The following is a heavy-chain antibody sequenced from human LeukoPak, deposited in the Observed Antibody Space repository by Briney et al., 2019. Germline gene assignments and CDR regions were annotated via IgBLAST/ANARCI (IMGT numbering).Heavy chain of an antibody. Sequence: PGGSLRLSCAASGFTFSDYYMNWIRQAPGKGLEWVSYISTSATAIYYADSVKGRFTVSRDNAKNSLYLQMNSLRAEDTALYYCARSGTRLTPYVEGADYWGQGTLASVSS. CDR1: GFTFSDYY. V-gene: IGHV3-11*01. D-gene: IGHD4-17*01. J-gene: IGHJ4*02. CDR3: ARSGTRLTPYVEGADY. CDR2: ISTSATAI.